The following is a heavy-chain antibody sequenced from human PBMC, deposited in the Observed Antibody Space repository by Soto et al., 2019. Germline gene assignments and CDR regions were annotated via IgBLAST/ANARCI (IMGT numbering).Heavy chain of an antibody. CDR2: FIHIFGTA. V-gene: IGHV1-69*06. J-gene: IGHJ6*02. CDR1: GGTFSSYA. CDR3: ARGGPNIVVVVDATYYYGMDV. D-gene: IGHD2-15*01. Sequence: HVQLVQSGAEGKKPGSSVKVSCKPSGGTFSSYAISWVRQAPGQGLEWMGGFIHIFGTANYAQKFQGRVTITADKSTSTAYMELSSLRSEDTAVYYCARGGPNIVVVVDATYYYGMDVWGQGTTVTVS.